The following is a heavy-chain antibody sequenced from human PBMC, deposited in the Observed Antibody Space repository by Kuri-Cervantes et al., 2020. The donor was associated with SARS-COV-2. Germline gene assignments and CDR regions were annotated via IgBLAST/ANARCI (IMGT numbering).Heavy chain of an antibody. J-gene: IGHJ4*02. CDR2: IIPIFGIA. D-gene: IGHD6-13*01. Sequence: GGSLRLSCAASGFTFSSYGTHWVRQAPGQGLEWMGRIIPIFGIANYAQKFQGRVTITADKSTSTAYMELSSLRSEDTAVYYCARDAAADNLSDYWGQGTLVTVSS. V-gene: IGHV1-69*04. CDR1: GFTFSSYG. CDR3: ARDAAADNLSDY.